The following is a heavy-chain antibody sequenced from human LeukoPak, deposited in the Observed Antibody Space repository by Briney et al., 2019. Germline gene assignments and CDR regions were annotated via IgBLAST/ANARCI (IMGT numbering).Heavy chain of an antibody. J-gene: IGHJ4*02. CDR1: GFTFSSYS. CDR3: ARTIRSIVATSNFDY. CDR2: TSSSSSYI. Sequence: GGSLRLSCAASGFTFSSYSMNWVRQAPGKGLEWVSSTSSSSSYIYYADSVKGRFTISRDNAKNSLYLQMNSLRAEDTAVYYCARTIRSIVATSNFDYWGQGTLVTVSS. D-gene: IGHD5-12*01. V-gene: IGHV3-21*01.